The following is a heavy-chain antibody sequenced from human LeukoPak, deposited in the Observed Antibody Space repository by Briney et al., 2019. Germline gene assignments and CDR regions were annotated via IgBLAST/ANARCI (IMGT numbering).Heavy chain of an antibody. V-gene: IGHV1-18*01. J-gene: IGHJ4*02. CDR3: ARAGQLDY. CDR2: INTNNVNR. CDR1: GYTFTSYG. D-gene: IGHD1-1*01. Sequence: ASVKVSCKASGYTFTSYGINLVRQAPGQGLEWMGWINTNNVNRNYAQKLQGRVSMTTDTSTNTAYMELMSLTADDTAVYYCARAGQLDYWGQGTLVTVSS.